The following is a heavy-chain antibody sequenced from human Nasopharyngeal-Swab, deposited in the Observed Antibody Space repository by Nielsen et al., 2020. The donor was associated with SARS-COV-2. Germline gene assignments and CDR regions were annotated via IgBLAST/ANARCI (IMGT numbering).Heavy chain of an antibody. Sequence: GESLKISCAGSGFTFSNYWMHWVRQAPGKGLVWVSQIKADGNHITYADSVKGRFTISRDNAKNTLFLQMNGLRAEDTAVYYCARGITWSNDFRGQGTLVTVSS. V-gene: IGHV3-74*01. J-gene: IGHJ4*02. CDR2: IKADGNHI. CDR3: ARGITWSNDF. D-gene: IGHD3-3*01. CDR1: GFTFSNYW.